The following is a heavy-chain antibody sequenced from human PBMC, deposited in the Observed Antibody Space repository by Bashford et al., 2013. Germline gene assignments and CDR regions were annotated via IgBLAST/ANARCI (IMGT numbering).Heavy chain of an antibody. D-gene: IGHD6-19*01. Sequence: VRQAPGKGLEWVAVISYDGSNKYYADSVKGRFTISRDNSKNTLYLQMNSLRAEDTAVYYCARRAVAGGFKSYYYYMDVWGKGTTVTVSS. J-gene: IGHJ6*03. CDR3: ARRAVAGGFKSYYYYMDV. CDR2: ISYDGSNK. V-gene: IGHV3-30*04.